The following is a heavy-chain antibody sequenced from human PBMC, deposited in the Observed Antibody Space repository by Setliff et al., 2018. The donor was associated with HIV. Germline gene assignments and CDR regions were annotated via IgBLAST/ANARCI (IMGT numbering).Heavy chain of an antibody. J-gene: IGHJ3*02. Sequence: GASVKVSCKASGGTFNSYAINWVRQAPGQGLEWMGGIIPVFGTANYAQNFQGRVTITADESTSTAYMELGSLRSEDTAVYYCARDKALYYYDGSGSPLFDIWGQGTMVTVSS. D-gene: IGHD3-22*01. CDR2: IIPVFGTA. V-gene: IGHV1-69*13. CDR1: GGTFNSYA. CDR3: ARDKALYYYDGSGSPLFDI.